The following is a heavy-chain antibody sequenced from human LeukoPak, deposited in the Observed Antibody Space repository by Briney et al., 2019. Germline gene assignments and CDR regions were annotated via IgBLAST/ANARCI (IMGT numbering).Heavy chain of an antibody. V-gene: IGHV3-23*01. CDR2: IGGSGGST. CDR3: AKTPGDPYYYYYYMDV. Sequence: GGSLRLSCAASGFTFSSYAMSWVRQAPGKGLEWVSAIGGSGGSTYYADSVKGRFTISRDNSKNTLYLQMNSLRAEDTAVYYCAKTPGDPYYYYYYMDVWGKGTTVTVSS. J-gene: IGHJ6*03. D-gene: IGHD7-27*01. CDR1: GFTFSSYA.